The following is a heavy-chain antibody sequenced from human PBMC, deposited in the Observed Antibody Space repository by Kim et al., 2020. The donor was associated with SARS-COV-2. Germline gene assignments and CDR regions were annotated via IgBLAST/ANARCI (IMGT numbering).Heavy chain of an antibody. Sequence: ASVKVSCKASGYTFTSYYMHWVRQAPGQGLEWMGIINPSGGSTSYAQKFQGRVTMTRDTSTSTVYMELSSLRSEDTAVYYCARESDRLGGEEGYFDYWGQGTLVTVSS. CDR1: GYTFTSYY. V-gene: IGHV1-46*01. D-gene: IGHD3-16*01. CDR2: INPSGGST. CDR3: ARESDRLGGEEGYFDY. J-gene: IGHJ4*02.